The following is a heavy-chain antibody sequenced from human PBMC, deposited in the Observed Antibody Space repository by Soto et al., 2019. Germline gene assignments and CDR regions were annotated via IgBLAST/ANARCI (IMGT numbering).Heavy chain of an antibody. CDR1: GGSISSYY. CDR2: IYYSGST. Sequence: QVQLQESGPGLVKPSETLSLTCTVSGGSISSYYWSWIRQPPGKGLEWIGYIYYSGSTNYNPSLXEXVXIXXDPSKNQFTLKLSSVTAADTAVYYCARRYGSCFDYWGQGTLVTVSS. J-gene: IGHJ4*02. V-gene: IGHV4-59*08. D-gene: IGHD5-18*01. CDR3: ARRYGSCFDY.